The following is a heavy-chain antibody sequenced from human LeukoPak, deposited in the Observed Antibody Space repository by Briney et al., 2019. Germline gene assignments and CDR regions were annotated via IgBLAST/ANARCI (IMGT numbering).Heavy chain of an antibody. CDR1: GFTFSSYA. Sequence: PGGSLRLSCAASGFTFSSYAMSWVRQAPGKGLEWVSSFSGSGGSTYYADSVKGRFTISRDNSKNTLYLQMDSLRAEDTALYYCAKDSYCASNICYAGVLGYFDYWGQGTLVTVSS. CDR2: FSGSGGST. J-gene: IGHJ4*02. CDR3: AKDSYCASNICYAGVLGYFDY. D-gene: IGHD2-2*01. V-gene: IGHV3-23*01.